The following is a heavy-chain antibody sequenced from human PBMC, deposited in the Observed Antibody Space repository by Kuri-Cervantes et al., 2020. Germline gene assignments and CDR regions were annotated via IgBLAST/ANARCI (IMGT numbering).Heavy chain of an antibody. CDR1: GYTFTSYG. Sequence: ASVKVSCKASGYTFTSYGISWVRQAPGQGLEWMGWISACNGNTNYAQKLQGRVTMTTDTSTSTAYMELRSLRSDDTAVYYCARDRQGIAAAGFDYWGQGTLVTVSS. CDR2: ISACNGNT. D-gene: IGHD6-13*01. V-gene: IGHV1-18*01. CDR3: ARDRQGIAAAGFDY. J-gene: IGHJ4*02.